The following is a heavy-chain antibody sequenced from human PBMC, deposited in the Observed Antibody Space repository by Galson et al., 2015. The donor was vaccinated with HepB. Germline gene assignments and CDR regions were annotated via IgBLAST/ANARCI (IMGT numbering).Heavy chain of an antibody. CDR2: ISGSGGST. CDR3: ARALPGSLDWADAFDI. V-gene: IGHV3-23*01. CDR1: GFTFSSYA. D-gene: IGHD3-9*01. Sequence: SLRLSCAASGFTFSSYAMSWVRQAPGKGLEWVSAISGSGGSTYYADSVKGRFTISRDNSKNTLYLQMNSLRAEDTAVYYCARALPGSLDWADAFDIWGQGTMVTVSS. J-gene: IGHJ3*02.